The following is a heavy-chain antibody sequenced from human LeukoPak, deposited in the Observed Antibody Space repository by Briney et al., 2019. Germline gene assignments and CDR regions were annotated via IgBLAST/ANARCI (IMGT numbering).Heavy chain of an antibody. D-gene: IGHD3-10*01. J-gene: IGHJ3*02. CDR3: AKDSGPDDAFDI. Sequence: GGSLRLSCAASGFTFSSYWMSWVRQAPGKGLEWVSAISGSGGSTYYADSVKGRFTISRDNSKNTLYLQMNSLRAEDTAVYYCAKDSGPDDAFDIWGQGTMVTVSS. V-gene: IGHV3-23*01. CDR1: GFTFSSYW. CDR2: ISGSGGST.